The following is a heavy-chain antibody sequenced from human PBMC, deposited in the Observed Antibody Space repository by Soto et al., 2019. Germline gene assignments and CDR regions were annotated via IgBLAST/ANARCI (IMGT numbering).Heavy chain of an antibody. V-gene: IGHV4-30-4*01. D-gene: IGHD3-22*01. CDR1: GGSISSGDYY. J-gene: IGHJ4*02. Sequence: QVQLQESGPGLVKPSQTLSLTCTVSGGSISSGDYYWSWIRQPPGKGLEWIGYIYYSGSTYYNPSLKSRFTIAVDTSKNQFAVKLSSVTAADTDVDYCARDGEHSSGYYYGYWGQGTLVTVSS. CDR3: ARDGEHSSGYYYGY. CDR2: IYYSGST.